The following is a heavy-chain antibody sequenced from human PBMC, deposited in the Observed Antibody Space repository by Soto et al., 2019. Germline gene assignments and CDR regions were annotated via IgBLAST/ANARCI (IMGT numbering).Heavy chain of an antibody. J-gene: IGHJ4*02. V-gene: IGHV3-9*01. CDR1: GFSFDDYA. CDR3: VQAQNWGYGDVSFDY. Sequence: SLRLSCAASGFSFDDYAMHWVRQGPGKGLEWVSGISWNSGKIAYADSVQGRFTISRDNTKSSLFLQMNSLGPEDTALYYCVQAQNWGYGDVSFDYWGQGTLVTVSS. D-gene: IGHD7-27*01. CDR2: ISWNSGKI.